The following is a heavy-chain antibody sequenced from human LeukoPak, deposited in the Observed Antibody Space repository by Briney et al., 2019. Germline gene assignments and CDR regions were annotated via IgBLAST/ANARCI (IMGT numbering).Heavy chain of an antibody. V-gene: IGHV4-34*01. J-gene: IGHJ4*02. CDR2: INHSGST. CDR3: ARGRGYSGYDSYYFDY. CDR1: GGSFSGYY. D-gene: IGHD5-12*01. Sequence: PSETLSLTCAVYGGSFSGYYWSWIRQPPGKGLEWIGEINHSGSTNYNPSPKSRVTISVDTSKNQFSLKLSSVTAADTAVYYCARGRGYSGYDSYYFDYWGQGTLVTVSS.